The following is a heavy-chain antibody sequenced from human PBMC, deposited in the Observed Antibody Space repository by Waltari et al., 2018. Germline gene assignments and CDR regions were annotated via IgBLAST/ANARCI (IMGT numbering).Heavy chain of an antibody. CDR1: VGSISSRSFY. CDR3: ARNYYDSGTYGGYYYGMDV. Sequence: QLQLQESGPGLVKPSETLSLTCTVSVGSISSRSFYWGWLRQPPGQGLGWIGTIYYSGSTYYNSSLKSRVSMSVDTSKNQFSLKLNSVTAADTAVYYCARNYYDSGTYGGYYYGMDVWGQGTTVTVSS. J-gene: IGHJ6*02. V-gene: IGHV4-39*01. CDR2: IYYSGST. D-gene: IGHD3-22*01.